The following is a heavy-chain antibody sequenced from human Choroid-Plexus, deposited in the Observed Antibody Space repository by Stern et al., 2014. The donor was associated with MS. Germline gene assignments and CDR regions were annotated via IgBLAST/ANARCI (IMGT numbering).Heavy chain of an antibody. Sequence: QVQLLESGGGVVQPGRPLRLSWAASGFSFSSFGMHWVRPAPAQGLAWVAIISYDGSKDYADSVKGRFAISRDNSKNTLYLQMNSLRAEDTAVYYCAKDRQYLTFFFDFWGQGSLVTVSS. D-gene: IGHD2/OR15-2a*01. CDR1: GFSFSSFG. CDR2: ISYDGSK. CDR3: AKDRQYLTFFFDF. J-gene: IGHJ4*02. V-gene: IGHV3-30*18.